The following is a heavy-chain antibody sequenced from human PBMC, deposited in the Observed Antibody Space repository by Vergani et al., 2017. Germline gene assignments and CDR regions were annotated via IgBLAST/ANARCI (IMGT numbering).Heavy chain of an antibody. V-gene: IGHV1-69*01. J-gene: IGHJ6*03. CDR1: GGTFSSYA. D-gene: IGHD3-3*01. CDR3: ARTIFGVVIIPYYYDMDV. CDR2: IIPIFGTA. Sequence: QVQLVQSGAEVKKPGSSVKVSCKASGGTFSSYAISWVRQAPGQGLEWMGGIIPIFGTANYAQKFQGRVTITADESTSTAYMELSSLRSEDTAVYYCARTIFGVVIIPYYYDMDVWGKGTTVTVSS.